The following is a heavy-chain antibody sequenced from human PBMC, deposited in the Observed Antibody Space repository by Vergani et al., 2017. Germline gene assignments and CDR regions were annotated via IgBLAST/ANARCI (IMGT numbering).Heavy chain of an antibody. CDR1: GGSISSSNW. V-gene: IGHV4-4*02. CDR3: ARGGAYDFWSAFRFQEGMDV. J-gene: IGHJ6*03. D-gene: IGHD3-3*01. CDR2: NNHSGST. Sequence: QVQLQESGPGLVKPSGTLSLTCAVSGGSISSSNWWSWVRQPPGKGLEWIGENNHSGSTNYNPSLKSRVTISVDTSKNQFSLKLSSVTAADTAVYYCARGGAYDFWSAFRFQEGMDVWGKGTTVTVSS.